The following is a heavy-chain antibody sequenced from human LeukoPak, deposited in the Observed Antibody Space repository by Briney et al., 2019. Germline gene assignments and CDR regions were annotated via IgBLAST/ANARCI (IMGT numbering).Heavy chain of an antibody. D-gene: IGHD2-2*01. V-gene: IGHV1-69*05. CDR1: GYTLTELS. Sequence: SVKVSCKVSGYTLTELSMHWVRQVPGKGLEWMGGIIPIFGTANYAQKFQGRVTITTDESTSTAYMELSSLRSEDTAVYYCAGHIVVVPAAIPNWFDPWGQGTLVTVSS. CDR2: IIPIFGTA. J-gene: IGHJ5*02. CDR3: AGHIVVVPAAIPNWFDP.